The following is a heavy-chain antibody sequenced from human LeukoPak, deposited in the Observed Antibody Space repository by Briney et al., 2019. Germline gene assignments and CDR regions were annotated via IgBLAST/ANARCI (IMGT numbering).Heavy chain of an antibody. D-gene: IGHD1-1*01. CDR1: GDSVFSNSDA. Sequence: SQILSLTCAISGDSVFSNSDAWHWIRQSPSRGLEWLGSTYHRSKWYNDYALSVIGRISVNPDTPKNEFSLQLNYVTPEDTAVYYCGRGRKYTCHFWGGRTLVTVSS. V-gene: IGHV6-1*01. CDR3: GRGRKYTCHF. J-gene: IGHJ4*02. CDR2: TYHRSKWYN.